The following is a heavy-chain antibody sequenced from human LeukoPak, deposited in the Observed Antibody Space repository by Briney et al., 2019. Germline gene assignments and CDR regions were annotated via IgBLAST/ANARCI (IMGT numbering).Heavy chain of an antibody. Sequence: GSLRLSCAASGFTFSNYNMNWVRQAPGKGLEWVSSISSSSSYIYYADSVKGRFTISRDNAKNSLYLQMNSLRAEDTAVYYCARDPAAGTYYFDYWGQGTLVTVSS. CDR1: GFTFSNYN. CDR2: ISSSSSYI. J-gene: IGHJ4*02. V-gene: IGHV3-21*01. D-gene: IGHD6-13*01. CDR3: ARDPAAGTYYFDY.